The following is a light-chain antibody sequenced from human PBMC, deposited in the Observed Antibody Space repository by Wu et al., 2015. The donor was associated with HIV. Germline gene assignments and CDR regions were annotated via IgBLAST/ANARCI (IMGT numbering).Light chain of an antibody. CDR2: GAS. V-gene: IGKV3-20*01. CDR1: QSVSNY. CDR3: QQYGSSPLIT. J-gene: IGKJ3*01. Sequence: EIVLTQSPATLSLSPGERATLSCRASQSVSNYLAWYQQKPGQAPRLLIYGASSRATGIPDRFSGSGSGTDFTLTISRLEPEDFAVYYCQQYGSSPLITFGPGTKVDIK.